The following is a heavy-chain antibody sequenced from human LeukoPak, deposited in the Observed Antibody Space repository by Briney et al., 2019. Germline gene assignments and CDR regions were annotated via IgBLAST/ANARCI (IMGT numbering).Heavy chain of an antibody. D-gene: IGHD6-19*01. V-gene: IGHV3-53*01. CDR1: GFTVSSYY. Sequence: GGSLRLSCAASGFTVSSYYMSWVRQAPGKGLQWVSVIYGGGSTNYADSVKGRFTVSRDNSKNTLYLQMNSLEAEDTAVYYCASRYNSGWSRGFDYWGQGTLVTVSS. CDR2: IYGGGST. CDR3: ASRYNSGWSRGFDY. J-gene: IGHJ4*02.